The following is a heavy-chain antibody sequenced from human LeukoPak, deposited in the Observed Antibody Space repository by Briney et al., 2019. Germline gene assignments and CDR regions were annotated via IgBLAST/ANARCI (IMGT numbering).Heavy chain of an antibody. CDR1: GFTFTTYG. D-gene: IGHD5-24*01. V-gene: IGHV3-23*01. Sequence: PGGSLRLSCSASGFTFTTYGMNWVRQAPGKGLEWVSGIGGSGIRTYYADSVKGRFIISRDNSKNTVYLQMNSLSAEDAAVYYCVKDDGWVQYANWGQGTLVTVSS. J-gene: IGHJ4*02. CDR3: VKDDGWVQYAN. CDR2: IGGSGIRT.